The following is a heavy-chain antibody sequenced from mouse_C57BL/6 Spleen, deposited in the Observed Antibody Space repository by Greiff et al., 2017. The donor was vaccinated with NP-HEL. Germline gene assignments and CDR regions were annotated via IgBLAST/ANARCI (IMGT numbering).Heavy chain of an antibody. Sequence: VQLQQSGAELVRPGTSVKVSCKASGYAFTNYLIEWVKQRPGQGLEWIGVINPGSGGTNYNEKFKGKATLTADKSSSTAYMQLSSLTSEDAAVYFCARRGDLLGYFDVWGTGTTVTVSS. CDR2: INPGSGGT. V-gene: IGHV1-54*01. CDR3: ARRGDLLGYFDV. CDR1: GYAFTNYL. J-gene: IGHJ1*03. D-gene: IGHD2-1*01.